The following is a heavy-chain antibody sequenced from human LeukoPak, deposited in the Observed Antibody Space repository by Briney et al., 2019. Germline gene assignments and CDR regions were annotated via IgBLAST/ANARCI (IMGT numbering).Heavy chain of an antibody. CDR1: GFTFSSYN. CDR3: ASRAVAGAKGASFDY. CDR2: LNSSSTNI. V-gene: IGHV3-21*01. Sequence: GGYLRLSCAASGFTFSSYNMNWVRQAPGKGLEWVSSLNSSSTNIYYADPVKGRFTISKDNAKNSLLPQMNRLRAEDTAVYYCASRAVAGAKGASFDYWGQGTLVTVSS. J-gene: IGHJ4*02. D-gene: IGHD6-19*01.